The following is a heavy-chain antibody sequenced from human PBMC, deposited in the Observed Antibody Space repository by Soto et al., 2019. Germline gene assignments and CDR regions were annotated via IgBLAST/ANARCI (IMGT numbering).Heavy chain of an antibody. CDR2: MNPNSGNT. J-gene: IGHJ5*02. CDR3: ARGRIAAAGRGFDP. Sequence: QVQLVQSGAEVKKPGASVKVSCKASGYTFTSYDINWVRQATGQGLEWMGWMNPNSGNTGYAQKFQVRVTMTRKTSISTAYMERSSLRSEDTAVYYCARGRIAAAGRGFDPWGQGTLVTVSS. V-gene: IGHV1-8*01. CDR1: GYTFTSYD. D-gene: IGHD6-13*01.